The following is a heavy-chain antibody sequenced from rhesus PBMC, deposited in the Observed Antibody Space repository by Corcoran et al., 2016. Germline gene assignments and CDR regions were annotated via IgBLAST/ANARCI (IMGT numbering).Heavy chain of an antibody. CDR2: SKPKSGGT. CDR1: GYTFPDHY. D-gene: IGHD4-29*01. V-gene: IGHV1-138*01. CDR3: TTESYGST. J-gene: IGHJ4*01. Sequence: QVQLVQSGADLKKPGSSVKFSCKASGYTFPDHYIPWVRQPPGQGLEWKGRSKPKSGGTDDAQKFQGRGTMTRDTSTSTAYMELRSLRAEDTAVYYCTTESYGSTWGQGVLVTVSS.